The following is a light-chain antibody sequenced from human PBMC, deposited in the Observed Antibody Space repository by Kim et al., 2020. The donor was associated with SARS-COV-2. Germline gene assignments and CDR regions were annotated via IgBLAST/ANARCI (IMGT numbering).Light chain of an antibody. V-gene: IGLV3-1*01. Sequence: SYELTQPPSVSVSPGQTASITCSGDKLGEKYACWYQQRAGQSPVLVIHQDSKRPSGIPERFSGSNSGNTATLTISGTQAMDEADYYCQAWDSSRGVFGGGTQLTVL. CDR2: QDS. J-gene: IGLJ3*02. CDR1: KLGEKY. CDR3: QAWDSSRGV.